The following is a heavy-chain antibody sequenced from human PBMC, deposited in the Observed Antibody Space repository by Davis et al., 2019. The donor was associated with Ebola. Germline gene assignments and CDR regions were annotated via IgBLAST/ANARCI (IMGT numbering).Heavy chain of an antibody. D-gene: IGHD5-24*01. Sequence: AASVKVSCKASGGTFSSYTIGWVRLAPGQGLEWMGRIIPMLGIANYAQKFQGRVTITADISTTAYMELSSLRSEDTTVYYCARARDMATIGDYAMDVWGQGTTVTVSS. CDR2: IIPMLGIA. J-gene: IGHJ6*02. CDR3: ARARDMATIGDYAMDV. V-gene: IGHV1-69*02. CDR1: GGTFSSYT.